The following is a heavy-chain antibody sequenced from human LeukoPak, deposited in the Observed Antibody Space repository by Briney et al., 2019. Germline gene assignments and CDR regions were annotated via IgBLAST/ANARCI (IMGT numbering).Heavy chain of an antibody. J-gene: IGHJ5*02. V-gene: IGHV1-2*02. CDR1: GGTFSSYA. D-gene: IGHD3-16*01. CDR2: INPDSGGT. Sequence: ASVKVSCKASGGTFSSYAISWVRQAPGQGLEWMGWINPDSGGTNYAQKFQGRVTMTRDTSISTAYMELSRLRSDDTAVYYCARGGGGGRLRGHGPFDPWGQGTLVTVSS. CDR3: ARGGGGGRLRGHGPFDP.